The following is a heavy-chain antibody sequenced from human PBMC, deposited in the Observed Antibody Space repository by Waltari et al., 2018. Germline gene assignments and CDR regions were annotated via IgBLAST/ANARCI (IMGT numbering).Heavy chain of an antibody. J-gene: IGHJ6*03. CDR3: ATYAVDYYMDV. D-gene: IGHD2-2*01. CDR2: IYSGGSST. V-gene: IGHV3-23*03. Sequence: EVQLLESGGGLVQPGGSLRLSCAASGFTFSSYAMSWVRQAPGKGLEWVSVIYSGGSSTYYADSVKGRFTISRDNSKNTLYLQMNSLRAEDTAVYYCATYAVDYYMDVWGKGTTVTVSS. CDR1: GFTFSSYA.